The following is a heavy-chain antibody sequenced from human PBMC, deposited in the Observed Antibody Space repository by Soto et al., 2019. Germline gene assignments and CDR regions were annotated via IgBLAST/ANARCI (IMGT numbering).Heavy chain of an antibody. Sequence: GGSLRLSCAASGFTFDDYAMHWVRQAPGKGLEWVSGISWNSGSIGYADSVKGRFTISRDNAKNSLYLQMNSLRAEDTALYYCAKDIGSWYGRAFDIWGQGTMVTVSS. CDR2: ISWNSGSI. D-gene: IGHD6-13*01. V-gene: IGHV3-9*01. CDR1: GFTFDDYA. CDR3: AKDIGSWYGRAFDI. J-gene: IGHJ3*02.